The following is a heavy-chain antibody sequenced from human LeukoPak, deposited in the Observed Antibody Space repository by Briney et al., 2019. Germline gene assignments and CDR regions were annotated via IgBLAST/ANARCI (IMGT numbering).Heavy chain of an antibody. CDR2: FDPEDGET. V-gene: IGHV1-24*01. Sequence: ASVKVSCKVSGYTLTELSMHWVRQAPGKGLEWMGGFDPEDGETIYAQKFQGRVTMTEDTSTDTAYMELSSLRSEDTAVYYCATDIVVVPAEKKFDYWGQGTLVTVSS. CDR3: ATDIVVVPAEKKFDY. D-gene: IGHD2-2*01. CDR1: GYTLTELS. J-gene: IGHJ4*02.